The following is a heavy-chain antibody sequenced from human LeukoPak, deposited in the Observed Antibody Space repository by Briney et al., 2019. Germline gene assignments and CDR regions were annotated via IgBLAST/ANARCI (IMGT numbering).Heavy chain of an antibody. J-gene: IGHJ4*02. CDR2: IIPIFGTA. CDR1: GDTFSSYA. CDR3: ASLYCSGGSCYSGWYYFDY. D-gene: IGHD2-15*01. V-gene: IGHV1-69*01. Sequence: GSSVKVSCKASGDTFSSYAISWVRQAPGQGLEWMGGIIPIFGTANYAQKFQGRVTITADESTSTAYMELSSLRSEDTAVYYCASLYCSGGSCYSGWYYFDYWGQGTLVTVSS.